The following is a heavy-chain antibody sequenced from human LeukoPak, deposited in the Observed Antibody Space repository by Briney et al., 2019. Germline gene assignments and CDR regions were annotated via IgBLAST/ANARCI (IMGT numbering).Heavy chain of an antibody. CDR2: IIPILGIA. D-gene: IGHD1-20*01. CDR3: ARPYNWNDVAGYYYGMDV. Sequence: ASVKVSCKASGGTFSSYANSWVRQAPGQGLEWMGRIIPILGIANYAQKFQGRVTITADKSTSTAYMELSSLRSEDTAVYYCARPYNWNDVAGYYYGMDVWGQGTTVTVSS. J-gene: IGHJ6*02. CDR1: GGTFSSYA. V-gene: IGHV1-69*04.